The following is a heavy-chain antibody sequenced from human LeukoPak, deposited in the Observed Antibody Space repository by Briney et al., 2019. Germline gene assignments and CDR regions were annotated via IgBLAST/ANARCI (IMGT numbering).Heavy chain of an antibody. V-gene: IGHV3-30*02. J-gene: IGHJ4*02. CDR3: AKDLGTEYNIFNY. Sequence: GGSLRLSCATSEFTFSAYAMHWIRQAPGRGLEWVAFVRYGGNIKYYADSVKGRFTISRDNSKNTLYLQMNSLRPEDTAVYYCAKDLGTEYNIFNYWGQGTLVTVSS. CDR1: EFTFSAYA. CDR2: VRYGGNIK. D-gene: IGHD3-9*01.